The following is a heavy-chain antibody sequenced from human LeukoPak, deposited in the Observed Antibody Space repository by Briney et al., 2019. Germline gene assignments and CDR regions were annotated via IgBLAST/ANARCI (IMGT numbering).Heavy chain of an antibody. CDR3: ARDNSGFDY. Sequence: LGGSLRLSCVASGFTFNNYWMTWGRQAPGKGLEWVANIRRDGSARYCGDSVKGQFTISRDDAKNSLFLQMNSLRADDTALYYCARDNSGFDYWGQGTLVTVSS. J-gene: IGHJ4*02. CDR1: GFTFNNYW. V-gene: IGHV3-7*01. D-gene: IGHD6-19*01. CDR2: IRRDGSAR.